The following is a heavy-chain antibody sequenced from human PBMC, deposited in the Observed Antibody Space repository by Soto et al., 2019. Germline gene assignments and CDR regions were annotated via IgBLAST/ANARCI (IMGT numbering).Heavy chain of an antibody. CDR1: GGNFSSYA. CDR2: IIPIFGTA. D-gene: IGHD2-2*01. Sequence: QVQLVQSGAEVKKPGSSVKVSCKASGGNFSSYAISWVRQAPGQGLEWMGGIIPIFGTANYAQKFQGRVTITADQSTSTAYMELSSLRSEDTAVYYCARDKYQLLHYYYGMDVWGQGTTVTVSS. V-gene: IGHV1-69*01. CDR3: ARDKYQLLHYYYGMDV. J-gene: IGHJ6*02.